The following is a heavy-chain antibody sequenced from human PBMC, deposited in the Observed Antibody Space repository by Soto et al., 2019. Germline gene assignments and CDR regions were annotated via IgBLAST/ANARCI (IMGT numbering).Heavy chain of an antibody. D-gene: IGHD4-17*01. CDR2: VSPENRNA. CDR3: EVTTGY. J-gene: IGHJ4*02. CDR1: GYTFTEYD. V-gene: IGHV1-8*01. Sequence: GASVKVSCKTSGYTFTEYDINWVRQAPGQGLEYMGWVSPENRNAGYAPQFRGRVSMTADTSINTVYLELTTLAYEDTAVYYCEVTTGYWGQGTMVTVSS.